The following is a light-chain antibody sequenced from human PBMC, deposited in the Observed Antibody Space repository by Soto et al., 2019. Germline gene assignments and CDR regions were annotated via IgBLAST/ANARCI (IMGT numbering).Light chain of an antibody. Sequence: VMTKSPATLSVSPGEGATLSCSASQGIGDTLAWYQHKPGQTPRLLIYDTSTRATGVPARFNGSRSGTEFTLTINSLQSEDFAVYYCQQYNNWPPKYTFGQGTRLEIK. CDR3: QQYNNWPPKYT. CDR1: QGIGDT. J-gene: IGKJ5*01. CDR2: DTS. V-gene: IGKV3-15*01.